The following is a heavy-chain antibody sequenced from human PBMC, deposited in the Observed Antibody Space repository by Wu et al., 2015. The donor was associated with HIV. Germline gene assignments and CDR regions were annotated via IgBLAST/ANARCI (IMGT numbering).Heavy chain of an antibody. CDR2: IIPIFGTA. V-gene: IGHV1-69*05. Sequence: QVQLVQSGAEVKKPGSSVKVSCKASGGTFSSYAISWVRQAPGQGLEWMGGIIPIFGTANYAQKFQGRVTMTRNTSISTAYMELSSLRSEDTAVYYCARGGRRLRAFDIWGQGTMVTVSS. J-gene: IGHJ3*02. CDR3: ARGGRRLRAFDI. CDR1: GGTFSSYA. D-gene: IGHD2-21*02.